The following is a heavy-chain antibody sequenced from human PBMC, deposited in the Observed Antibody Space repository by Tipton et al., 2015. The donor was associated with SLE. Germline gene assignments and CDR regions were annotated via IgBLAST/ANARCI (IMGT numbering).Heavy chain of an antibody. CDR3: ARQIYDSWSTNWFDP. D-gene: IGHD3-3*01. Sequence: TLSLTCTVSGDTITSNSYYWGWIRQSPGKGLEWIGSIHYGGSTYNNPSLKSRVIMSVDTSKNQSSLTLISVTAADTAVYYCARQIYDSWSTNWFDPWGQGTLVTVSS. CDR1: GDTITSNSYY. J-gene: IGHJ5*02. V-gene: IGHV4-39*07. CDR2: IHYGGST.